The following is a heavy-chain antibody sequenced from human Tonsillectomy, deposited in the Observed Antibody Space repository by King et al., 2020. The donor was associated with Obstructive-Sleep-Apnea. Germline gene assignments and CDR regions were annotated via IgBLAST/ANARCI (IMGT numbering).Heavy chain of an antibody. J-gene: IGHJ4*02. CDR3: ARELYYDILTGYYRWGYFDY. D-gene: IGHD3-9*01. Sequence: VQLVESGGGLVQPGGSLRLSCAASGFTVSSNYMSWVRQAPGKGLEWVSVIYSGGSTYYADSVKGRFTISRHNSNNTLYLQMNSLRAEDTAVYYCARELYYDILTGYYRWGYFDYWGQGTLVTVSS. CDR2: IYSGGST. V-gene: IGHV3-53*04. CDR1: GFTVSSNY.